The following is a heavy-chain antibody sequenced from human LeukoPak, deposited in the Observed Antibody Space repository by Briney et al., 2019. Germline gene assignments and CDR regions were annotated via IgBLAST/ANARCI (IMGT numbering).Heavy chain of an antibody. CDR2: IYSGGST. D-gene: IGHD3-22*01. CDR1: GFTVSSNY. V-gene: IGHV3-66*01. CDR3: AREEVRYYDSSGYYYYYYGMDV. Sequence: PGGSLRLSCAASGFTVSSNYMSWVRQAPGKGLEWVSVIYSGGSTYYADSVKGRFTISRDNSKNTLYLQMNSLRAEDTAVYYCAREEVRYYDSSGYYYYYYGMDVWGQGTTVTVSS. J-gene: IGHJ6*02.